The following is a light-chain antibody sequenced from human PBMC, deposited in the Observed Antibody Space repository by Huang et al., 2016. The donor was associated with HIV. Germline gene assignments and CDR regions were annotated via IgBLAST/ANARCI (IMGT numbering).Light chain of an antibody. Sequence: IVITQSPDSLAVSLGERATINCKSSQSILYSSTDTSYLAWYHQKPGQPPKLLIYWASTREAGVPDRFSGGGCGTDFTLTISSLQAEYVAVYYCQQYYSSPFTFGPGTRVDIK. CDR3: QQYYSSPFT. J-gene: IGKJ3*01. V-gene: IGKV4-1*01. CDR2: WAS. CDR1: QSILYSSTDTSY.